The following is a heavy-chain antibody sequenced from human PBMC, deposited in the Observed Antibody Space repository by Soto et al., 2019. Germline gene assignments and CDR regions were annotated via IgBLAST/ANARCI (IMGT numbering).Heavy chain of an antibody. J-gene: IGHJ6*02. CDR2: ISYDGSNK. CDR1: GFTFSSYA. Sequence: PGGSLRLSCAASGFTFSSYAMHWVRQAPGKGLEWVAVISYDGSNKYYADSVKGRFTISRDNSKNTLYLQMNSLRAEDTAVYYCAGYYYYYGMDVWGQGTTVTVSS. CDR3: AGYYYYYGMDV. V-gene: IGHV3-30-3*01.